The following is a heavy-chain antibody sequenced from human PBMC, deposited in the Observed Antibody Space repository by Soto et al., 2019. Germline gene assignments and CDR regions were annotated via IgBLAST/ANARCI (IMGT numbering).Heavy chain of an antibody. CDR2: INHSGST. Sequence: SEPRPVTCSVDYGSFSGYYWSCILHPPGKGLEWIVEINHSGSTNYNPSLKSLVTISVDTSKNQFSLKLSSVTAADTAVYYCAREDGSSGWYYFDYWGQGTLVTVSS. CDR1: YGSFSGYY. J-gene: IGHJ4*02. CDR3: AREDGSSGWYYFDY. D-gene: IGHD6-19*01. V-gene: IGHV4-34*01.